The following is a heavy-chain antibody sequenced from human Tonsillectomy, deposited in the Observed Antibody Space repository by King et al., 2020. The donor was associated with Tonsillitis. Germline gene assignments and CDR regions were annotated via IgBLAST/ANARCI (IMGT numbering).Heavy chain of an antibody. CDR3: AKEAGKARPYDY. CDR2: MSATGDYT. Sequence: VQLVESGGDLVQPGGSLRLSCASSGFRFGTYGMNWVRLAPGLGLGWVSAMSATGDYTYYADSVKGRFTISRDNSKNTLFLQMNSLRGEDTALYFCAKEAGKARPYDYWGQGTLAT. V-gene: IGHV3-23*04. D-gene: IGHD6-6*01. J-gene: IGHJ4*02. CDR1: GFRFGTYG.